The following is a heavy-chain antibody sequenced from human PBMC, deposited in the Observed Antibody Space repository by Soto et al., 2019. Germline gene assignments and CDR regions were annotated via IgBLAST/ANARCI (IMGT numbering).Heavy chain of an antibody. V-gene: IGHV4-39*01. Sequence: SETLSLTCTVSGGSISSNSYYWGWIRQPPGKGLEWIGSIYYSGSTYYNPSLKSRVTISVDTSKNQFSLKLSSVTAADTAVYYCARRYYGSGSYLGEYNWFDPWGQGTLVTVSS. CDR2: IYYSGST. CDR1: GGSISSNSYY. J-gene: IGHJ5*02. CDR3: ARRYYGSGSYLGEYNWFDP. D-gene: IGHD3-10*01.